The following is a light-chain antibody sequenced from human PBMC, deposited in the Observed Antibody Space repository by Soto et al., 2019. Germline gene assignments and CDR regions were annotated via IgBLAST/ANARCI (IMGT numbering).Light chain of an antibody. V-gene: IGKV2-24*01. CDR1: ESLVHSDGKTY. J-gene: IGKJ1*01. CDR3: MQASQLRT. Sequence: IVLTQTPLSSAVTLGQPASFSCGSSESLVHSDGKTYLGWLHLRPGQPPRLLIYQISRRPPGVPDRFSGSGAGTNFTLKISRVEPEDVGIFYCMQASQLRTFGQGTKVDIK. CDR2: QIS.